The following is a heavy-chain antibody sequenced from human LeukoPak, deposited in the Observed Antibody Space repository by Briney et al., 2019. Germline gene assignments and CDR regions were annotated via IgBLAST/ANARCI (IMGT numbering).Heavy chain of an antibody. V-gene: IGHV3-21*01. CDR3: ARGEYQLLFLDV. Sequence: PGGSLRLSCAASGFTFSSYAMSWVRQAPGKGLEWVSSISSSSSYIYYADSVKGRFTISRDNAKNSLYLQMNSLRAEDTAVYYCARGEYQLLFLDVWGKGTTVTVSS. J-gene: IGHJ6*04. D-gene: IGHD2-2*01. CDR1: GFTFSSYA. CDR2: ISSSSSYI.